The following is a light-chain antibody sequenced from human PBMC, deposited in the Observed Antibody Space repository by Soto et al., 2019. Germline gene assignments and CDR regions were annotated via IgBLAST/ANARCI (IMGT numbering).Light chain of an antibody. Sequence: DIVLTQSPVTLSLSSGERATLSCRASQSVSSSYLAWYQQKPGQAPRLLIYGASSRATGIPDRFSGSGSGTDFILTISRLESEDFAMYYCQQYGSSPGTFGQGTKVEIK. CDR2: GAS. J-gene: IGKJ1*01. V-gene: IGKV3-20*01. CDR3: QQYGSSPGT. CDR1: QSVSSSY.